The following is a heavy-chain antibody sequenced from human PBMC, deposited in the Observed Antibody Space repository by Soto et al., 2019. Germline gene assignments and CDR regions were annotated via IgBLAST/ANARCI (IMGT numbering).Heavy chain of an antibody. CDR3: ARDRQSATGYYFDY. J-gene: IGHJ4*02. D-gene: IGHD3-9*01. V-gene: IGHV1-69*13. Sequence: ASVKFSGQASGGTFSSYAISWVRQAPAQGLEWMGGIIPIFGTAKNAQKFQGRVTITADESTSTAYMELSSLRSEDTAVYYCARDRQSATGYYFDYWGQGTLVTVSS. CDR1: GGTFSSYA. CDR2: IIPIFGTA.